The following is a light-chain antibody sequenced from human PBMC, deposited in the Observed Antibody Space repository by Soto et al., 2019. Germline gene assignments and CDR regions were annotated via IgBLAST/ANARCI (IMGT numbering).Light chain of an antibody. V-gene: IGLV2-14*01. CDR3: SSYTTSSTRV. Sequence: QSAQTQPASVSGSPGQSITISCTGTSSDVGAYNYVSWYQQHPGKAPKLMIYEVSNRPSGVSNRFSGSKSGNTASLTISGLQAEDEADYYCSSYTTSSTRVFGTGTKLTVL. CDR1: SSDVGAYNY. J-gene: IGLJ1*01. CDR2: EVS.